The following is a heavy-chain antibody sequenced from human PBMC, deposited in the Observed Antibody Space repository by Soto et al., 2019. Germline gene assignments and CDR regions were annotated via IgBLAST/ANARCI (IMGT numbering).Heavy chain of an antibody. CDR3: STDGDYFGLAA. Sequence: GGSLRLSCSFSGFTSGDYGLTWVRQAPGKGLEWVGFTTSPAYGGTTEYAASVKGGFIIARDDSKSVAYPQMNSLQTDDSAIYYCSTDGDYFGLAAWGRGTWATVS. J-gene: IGHJ6*02. V-gene: IGHV3-49*04. CDR2: TTSPAYGGTT. CDR1: GFTSGDYG. D-gene: IGHD3-3*01.